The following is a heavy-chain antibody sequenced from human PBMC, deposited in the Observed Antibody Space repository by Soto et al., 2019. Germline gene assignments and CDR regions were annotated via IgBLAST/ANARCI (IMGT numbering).Heavy chain of an antibody. CDR1: CDTISSGDHY. V-gene: IGHV4-30-4*01. D-gene: IGHD6-6*01. CDR3: ARGAYSDSSSYFDY. Sequence: QVHLQESGPGLVKPSQTLSLTCTVSCDTISSGDHYWRWIRQPPGKGLEWIGYIYDSGTTYSRPSLQSRVTISVDTSKNQFSLKLNSVTAADTAVYYCARGAYSDSSSYFDYWGQGTLVPVSS. CDR2: IYDSGTT. J-gene: IGHJ4*02.